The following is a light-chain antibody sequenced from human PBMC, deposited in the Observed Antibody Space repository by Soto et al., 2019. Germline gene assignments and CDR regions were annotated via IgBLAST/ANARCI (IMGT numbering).Light chain of an antibody. Sequence: EIVLTQSPATLSLSPGERATLSCRASQSVSSYLAWYQQKSGQAPRLLIYDASNRATGIPARFSGSGSGTDFTFTISSLGPEDFAVYYCQQRSNWPITFGQGTRLEIK. CDR3: QQRSNWPIT. V-gene: IGKV3-11*01. J-gene: IGKJ5*01. CDR1: QSVSSY. CDR2: DAS.